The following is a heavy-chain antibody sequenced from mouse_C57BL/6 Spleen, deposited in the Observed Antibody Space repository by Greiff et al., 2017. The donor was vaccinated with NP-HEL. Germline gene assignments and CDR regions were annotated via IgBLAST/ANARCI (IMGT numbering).Heavy chain of an antibody. V-gene: IGHV1-81*01. CDR2: IYPRSGNT. J-gene: IGHJ3*01. CDR1: GYTFTSYG. CDR3: ARCDYDRECAY. D-gene: IGHD2-4*01. Sequence: QVQLKESGAELARPGASVKLSCKASGYTFTSYGISWVKQRTGQGLEWIGEIYPRSGNTYYNEKFKGKATLTADKSSSTAYMELRSLTSEDSAVYFCARCDYDRECAYWGQGTLVTVSA.